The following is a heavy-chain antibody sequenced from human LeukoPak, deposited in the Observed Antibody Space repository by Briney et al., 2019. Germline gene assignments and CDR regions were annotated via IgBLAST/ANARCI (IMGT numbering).Heavy chain of an antibody. D-gene: IGHD5-12*01. Sequence: GGSLRPSCAASGFTFRSYWMTWVRQAPGKGLEWVANIGQDGSEKYYVDSVKGRFTISRDNAKNSLYLQMNSLRAEDTAVYYCARSNSGYAESCYWGQGTLVTVSS. CDR1: GFTFRSYW. CDR2: IGQDGSEK. J-gene: IGHJ4*02. CDR3: ARSNSGYAESCY. V-gene: IGHV3-7*01.